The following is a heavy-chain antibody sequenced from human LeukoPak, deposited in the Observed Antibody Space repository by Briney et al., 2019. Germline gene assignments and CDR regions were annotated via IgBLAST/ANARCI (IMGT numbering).Heavy chain of an antibody. D-gene: IGHD3-22*01. CDR3: ARDSGAYDSSGYFDY. Sequence: GGSLRLSCAASGVTFSSYWMSWVRQAPGKGLEWVSSISSSSSYIYYADSVKGRFTISRDNAKNSLYLQMNSLRAEDTAVYYCARDSGAYDSSGYFDYWGQGTLVTVSS. J-gene: IGHJ4*02. CDR2: ISSSSSYI. V-gene: IGHV3-21*01. CDR1: GVTFSSYW.